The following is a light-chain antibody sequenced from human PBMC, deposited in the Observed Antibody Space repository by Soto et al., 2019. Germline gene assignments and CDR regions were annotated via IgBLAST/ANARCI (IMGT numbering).Light chain of an antibody. J-gene: IGKJ4*01. CDR2: GAS. Sequence: EIVLTQSPGTLSLSPGERATLSCRASQGLSSSYLAWYQQKQGQAPRLLIYGASTRATGISDRFSGSGSGTDFTLTISRLEPEDFAVYYCQQYGSSPFTFGGGTKVDIK. CDR1: QGLSSSY. V-gene: IGKV3-20*01. CDR3: QQYGSSPFT.